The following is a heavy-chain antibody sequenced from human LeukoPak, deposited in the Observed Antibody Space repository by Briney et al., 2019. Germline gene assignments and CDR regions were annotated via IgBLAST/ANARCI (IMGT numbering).Heavy chain of an antibody. V-gene: IGHV1-18*01. J-gene: IGHJ5*02. D-gene: IGHD3-22*01. CDR1: GYTFTSYA. CDR3: ARDQEGYYESSGYYSSWFDP. CDR2: ISAYNGNT. Sequence: ASVKVSCKASGYTFTSYAMNWVRQAPGQGLEWMGWISAYNGNTNYAQKLQGRVTMTTDTSTSTAYMELRSLRSDDTAVYYCARDQEGYYESSGYYSSWFDPWGQGTLVTVSS.